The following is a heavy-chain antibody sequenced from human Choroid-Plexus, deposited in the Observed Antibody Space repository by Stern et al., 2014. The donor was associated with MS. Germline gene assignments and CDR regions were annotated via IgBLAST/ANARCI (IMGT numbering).Heavy chain of an antibody. CDR3: AKDRQYLTYFFDH. J-gene: IGHJ5*02. D-gene: IGHD2/OR15-2a*01. CDR2: VSYDGSNK. V-gene: IGHV3-30*18. Sequence: QVQLVESGGGVVQPGRPLRLSCVASGFTLGSCAMHWVRQAPGKGLEWVAGVSYDGSNKYYADSVKGRFTISRDNSQNTLYMQMSRLRPEDTAVYYCAKDRQYLTYFFDHWGQGSLVTVSS. CDR1: GFTLGSCA.